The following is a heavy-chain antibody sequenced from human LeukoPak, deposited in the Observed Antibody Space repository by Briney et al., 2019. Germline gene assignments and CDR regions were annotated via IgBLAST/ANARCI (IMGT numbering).Heavy chain of an antibody. Sequence: SETLSLTCTVSGGSISSYYWSWLRQPPGKGLEWIGYIYYSGSTNYNPSLKSRVTISVDTSKNQFSLKLSSVTAADTAVYYCASSYYYGSGSYYNSFDYWGQGTLVTVSS. CDR1: GGSISSYY. CDR3: ASSYYYGSGSYYNSFDY. D-gene: IGHD3-10*01. J-gene: IGHJ4*02. V-gene: IGHV4-59*01. CDR2: IYYSGST.